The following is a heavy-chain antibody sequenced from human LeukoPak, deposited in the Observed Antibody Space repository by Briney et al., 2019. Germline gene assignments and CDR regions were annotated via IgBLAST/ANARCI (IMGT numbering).Heavy chain of an antibody. CDR3: AKVGGGCSSTSCYFDYLDY. Sequence: GGSLRLSCAASGFTFSSYAMSWVRQAPGKGLEWVSAISGSGGSTYYADSVKGRFTISRDNSKNTLYLQMNSLRAEDTAVYYCAKVGGGCSSTSCYFDYLDYWGQGTLVTVSS. D-gene: IGHD2-2*01. V-gene: IGHV3-23*01. CDR2: ISGSGGST. CDR1: GFTFSSYA. J-gene: IGHJ4*02.